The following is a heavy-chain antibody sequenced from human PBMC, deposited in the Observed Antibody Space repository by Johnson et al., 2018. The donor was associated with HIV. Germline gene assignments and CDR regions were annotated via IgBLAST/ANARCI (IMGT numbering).Heavy chain of an antibody. V-gene: IGHV3-23*04. Sequence: VQLVESGGGLVQPGGSLRLSCAASGFTFSSYAMSWVRKAPGKGLAWVSIISGSGSNTYYEDSVKGRFTISRDTSKNTLYLQMNSLRAEDTAVYYCARGGSSVYYIFRAFDIWGQGTMVTVSS. CDR2: ISGSGSNT. D-gene: IGHD3-22*01. J-gene: IGHJ3*02. CDR1: GFTFSSYA. CDR3: ARGGSSVYYIFRAFDI.